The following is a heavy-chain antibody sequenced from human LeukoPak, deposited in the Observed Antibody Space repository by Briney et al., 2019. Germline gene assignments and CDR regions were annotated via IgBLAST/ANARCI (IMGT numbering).Heavy chain of an antibody. CDR3: AKKQTTTVTTLDY. J-gene: IGHJ4*02. D-gene: IGHD4-17*01. CDR1: GFTFANFA. V-gene: IGHV3-23*01. CDR2: ISDRGGIK. Sequence: PGGSLRLSCAASGFTFANFAMSWVRQAPGKGLGWVSDISDRGGIKNYADSVKGRFTISRDNSNNTLYLQMNSLRAEDTAVYFCAKKQTTTVTTLDYWGQGTLVTVSS.